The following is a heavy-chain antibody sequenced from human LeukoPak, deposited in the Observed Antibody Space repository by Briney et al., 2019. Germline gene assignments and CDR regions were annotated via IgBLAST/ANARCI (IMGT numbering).Heavy chain of an antibody. D-gene: IGHD3-3*01. Sequence: SVKVSCKASGGTFSSYAISWVRQAPGQGLEWMGGIIPIFGTANYAQKFQGRVTITTDESTSTAYMELSSPRSEDTAVYYCARAQTYYDFWSGYRDYYYYYYMDVWGKGTTVTVSS. V-gene: IGHV1-69*05. J-gene: IGHJ6*03. CDR3: ARAQTYYDFWSGYRDYYYYYYMDV. CDR1: GGTFSSYA. CDR2: IIPIFGTA.